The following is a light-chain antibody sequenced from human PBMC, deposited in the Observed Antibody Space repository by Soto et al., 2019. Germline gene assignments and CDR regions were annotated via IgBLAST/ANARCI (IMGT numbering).Light chain of an antibody. CDR3: SSYTSTTTRV. V-gene: IGLV2-14*03. CDR2: EVS. CDR1: SSDVGGYNY. J-gene: IGLJ1*01. Sequence: QSALTQPASVSGSPGQSITMSWTGTSSDVGGYNYVSWYQQHPGKGPKLMIYEVSNRPSGVSNRFSGSKSGNTATLTISGLQAEDEADYYCSSYTSTTTRVFGTGTKVTVL.